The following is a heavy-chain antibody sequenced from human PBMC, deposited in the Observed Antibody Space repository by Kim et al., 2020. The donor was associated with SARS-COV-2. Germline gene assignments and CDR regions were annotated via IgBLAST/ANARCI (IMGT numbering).Heavy chain of an antibody. J-gene: IGHJ4*02. V-gene: IGHV4-34*01. CDR3: ARGLRTQRGYIYGWVY. D-gene: IGHD5-18*01. Sequence: SETLSLTCAVYGGSFSGYQWSWIRQPPGKGLEWIGEINHSGSTNYNPSLKSRVTMSVDTSKNQFSLKLSSVTAADTAVYYCARGLRTQRGYIYGWVYWGQGTLVTVSS. CDR2: INHSGST. CDR1: GGSFSGYQ.